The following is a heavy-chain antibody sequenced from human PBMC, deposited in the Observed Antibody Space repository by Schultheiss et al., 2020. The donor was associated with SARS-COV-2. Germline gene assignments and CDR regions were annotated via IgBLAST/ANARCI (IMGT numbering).Heavy chain of an antibody. CDR2: ISYDGSNK. J-gene: IGHJ4*02. CDR1: GFTFSSYA. V-gene: IGHV3-30*04. Sequence: GESLKISCAASGFTFSSYAMHWVRQAPGKGLEWVAVISYDGSNKYYADSVKGRFTISRDNSKNTLYLQMNSLRAEDTAVYYCAKGGRGGSSWYFACVHWGQGTLVTVSS. D-gene: IGHD6-13*01. CDR3: AKGGRGGSSWYFACVH.